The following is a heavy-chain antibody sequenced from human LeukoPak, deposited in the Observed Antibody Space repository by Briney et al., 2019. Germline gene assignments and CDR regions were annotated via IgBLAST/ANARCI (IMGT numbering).Heavy chain of an antibody. V-gene: IGHV5-51*01. CDR3: ARRRSGYYFDY. Sequence: GESLKISCTGSGYSFTTYWIGWARHMPAKGLEWMGIIYPGDSETRYSPSFQGQVTNSADKSISTAYLQWSSLKASDTAMYYCARRRSGYYFDYWGQGTLVTVSS. J-gene: IGHJ4*02. CDR2: IYPGDSET. D-gene: IGHD3-22*01. CDR1: GYSFTTYW.